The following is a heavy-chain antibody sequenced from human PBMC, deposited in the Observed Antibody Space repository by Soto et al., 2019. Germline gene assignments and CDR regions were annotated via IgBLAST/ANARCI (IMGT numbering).Heavy chain of an antibody. Sequence: EVQLVESGGGLVQPGGSLRLSCVASGFTFSSHDMHWVRQVPGKGLEWVSGTGTTGDTYYPGSVKGRFIISREDAKNSLYLQMNTLRAGDTAVYYCARDQRAAEGSWFFDLWGRGTLVTVSS. V-gene: IGHV3-13*01. D-gene: IGHD2-15*01. CDR3: ARDQRAAEGSWFFDL. J-gene: IGHJ2*01. CDR2: TGTTGDT. CDR1: GFTFSSHD.